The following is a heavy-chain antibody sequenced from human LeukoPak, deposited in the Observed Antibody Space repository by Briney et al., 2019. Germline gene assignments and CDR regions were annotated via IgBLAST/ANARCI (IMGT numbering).Heavy chain of an antibody. J-gene: IGHJ4*02. V-gene: IGHV1-2*06. CDR2: INPNSGGT. Sequence: ASVKGSCKASGYTFTDYYIHWVRQAPGQGLEWIGRINPNSGGTNYAQKVQGRVTMTRDTSISTAYMELSRLSSDDTAVYYCATSRDRIAAAGRDEFDYWGQGTLVTVSS. CDR1: GYTFTDYY. D-gene: IGHD6-13*01. CDR3: ATSRDRIAAAGRDEFDY.